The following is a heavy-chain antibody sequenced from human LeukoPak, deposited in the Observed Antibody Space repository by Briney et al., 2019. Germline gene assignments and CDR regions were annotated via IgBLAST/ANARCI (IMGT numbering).Heavy chain of an antibody. D-gene: IGHD3-22*01. CDR1: GGTFSSYA. CDR3: ARVFRGYPNY. Sequence: GSSVKVSCKASGGTFSSYAISWVRQAPGQGLEWMGRIIPIFGAANYAQKFQGRVTITTDESTSTAYMELSSLRSEDTAVYYCARVFRGYPNYWGQGTLVTVSS. CDR2: IIPIFGAA. J-gene: IGHJ4*02. V-gene: IGHV1-69*05.